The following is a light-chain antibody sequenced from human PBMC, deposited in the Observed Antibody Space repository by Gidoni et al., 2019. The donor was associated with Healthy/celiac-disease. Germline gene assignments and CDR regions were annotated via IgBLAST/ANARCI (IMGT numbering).Light chain of an antibody. Sequence: DIMRTQSPLSLPVTPGEPASISVRSSQSLLHSNGYNYLDWYLQKPGQSPQLLIYLGSNRASGVPDRFSGSGSGTDFTLKISRVEAEDVGVYYCMQALQTPPFTFGPGTKVEIK. CDR1: QSLLHSNGYNY. CDR3: MQALQTPPFT. V-gene: IGKV2-28*01. J-gene: IGKJ3*01. CDR2: LGS.